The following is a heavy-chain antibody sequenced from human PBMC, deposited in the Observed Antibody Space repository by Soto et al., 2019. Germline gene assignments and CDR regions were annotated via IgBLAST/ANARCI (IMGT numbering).Heavy chain of an antibody. CDR3: ARIFDFWSGYYFSY. D-gene: IGHD3-3*01. Sequence: GXGDTLVNPTPILTLTCTFSGFSLSTSGVAVGWIRQAPRKAPECLAFIFWYDDKRYSPSLENRLTITKHTSKNQVVLTMTYMDTVDTATYYCARIFDFWSGYYFSYWGRGTLVTVSS. CDR2: IFWYDDK. V-gene: IGHV2-5*01. J-gene: IGHJ4*02. CDR1: GFSLSTSGVA.